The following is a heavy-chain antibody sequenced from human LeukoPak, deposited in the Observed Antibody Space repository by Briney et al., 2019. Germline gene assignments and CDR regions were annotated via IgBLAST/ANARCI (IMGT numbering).Heavy chain of an antibody. V-gene: IGHV4-38-2*02. J-gene: IGHJ4*02. Sequence: PSETLSLTCTVSGYSISSGYYWGWIRQPPGKGLEWIGSIYHSGSTYYNPSLKSRVTISVDTSKNQFSLKLSSVTAADTAVYYCARSSGFDYWGQGTLVTVSS. CDR1: GYSISSGYY. D-gene: IGHD6-25*01. CDR3: ARSSGFDY. CDR2: IYHSGST.